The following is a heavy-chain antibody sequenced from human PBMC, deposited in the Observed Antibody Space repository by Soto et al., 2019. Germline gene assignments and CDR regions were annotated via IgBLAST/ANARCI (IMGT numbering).Heavy chain of an antibody. Sequence: SETLSLTCTVSGGSIRSSTYYWGWIRQPPGKVLEWIVSMYYSGSTDYNASLKGRVTMSLDTSANEFSLKLKSVTSSDTAVYYCTRQEGGAAADRPLDYWGQGTLVT. D-gene: IGHD6-13*01. CDR2: MYYSGST. V-gene: IGHV4-39*01. CDR1: GGSIRSSTYY. CDR3: TRQEGGAAADRPLDY. J-gene: IGHJ4*02.